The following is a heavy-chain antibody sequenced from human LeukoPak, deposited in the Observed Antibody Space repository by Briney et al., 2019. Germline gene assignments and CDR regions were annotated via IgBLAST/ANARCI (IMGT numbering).Heavy chain of an antibody. CDR3: ARATGGYYLFYFDY. CDR2: IYHSGST. D-gene: IGHD3-22*01. V-gene: IGHV4-30-2*01. CDR1: GGSISSGGYS. Sequence: TLSLTCAVSGGSISSGGYSWSWIRQPPGKGLEWIGYIYHSGSTYYNPSLKSRVTISVDRSKNQFSLKLSSVTAADTAVYYCARATGGYYLFYFDYWGQGTLVTVSS. J-gene: IGHJ4*02.